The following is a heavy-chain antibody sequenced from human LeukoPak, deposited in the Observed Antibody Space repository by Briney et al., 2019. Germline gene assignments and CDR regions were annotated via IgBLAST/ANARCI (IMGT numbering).Heavy chain of an antibody. V-gene: IGHV4-59*01. CDR1: GGSISSYY. Sequence: SETLSLTCTVSGGSISSYYWSWIRQPPGKGLEWIGYVYYSGSTHYNPSLKSRGTISVDTSKNQFSLKLSSVTAADTAVYYCARAGIAAAGNRWFDPWGQGTLVTVSS. CDR3: ARAGIAAAGNRWFDP. CDR2: VYYSGST. D-gene: IGHD6-13*01. J-gene: IGHJ5*02.